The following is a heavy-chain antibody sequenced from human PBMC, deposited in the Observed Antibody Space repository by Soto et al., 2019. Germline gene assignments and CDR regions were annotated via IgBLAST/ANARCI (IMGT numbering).Heavy chain of an antibody. CDR3: ATRYCISTSCSRGVFDY. CDR2: IYYSGST. D-gene: IGHD2-2*01. V-gene: IGHV4-31*03. Sequence: QVQLQESGPGLVKPSQTLSLTCTVSGGSISSGGYYWSWIRQHPGKGLEWIGYIYYSGSTYYNPSLKSRVTISVDTSKNQFSLKLSSVTAADTAVYYCATRYCISTSCSRGVFDYWGQGTLVTVSS. J-gene: IGHJ4*02. CDR1: GGSISSGGYY.